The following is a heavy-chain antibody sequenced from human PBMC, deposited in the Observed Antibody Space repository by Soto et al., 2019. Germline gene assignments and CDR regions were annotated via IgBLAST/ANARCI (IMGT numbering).Heavy chain of an antibody. Sequence: LTCTVSGGSIRSGGYYWSWVRQNPRRGLEWIGNIYYSGNTYYNPSLKSRLTISVDTSKNQFSLNLSSVTAADTAVYYCARDRLMATAGTARHYFGLDVWGQGTTVTVSS. CDR2: IYYSGNT. CDR1: GGSIRSGGYY. V-gene: IGHV4-31*03. J-gene: IGHJ6*02. CDR3: ARDRLMATAGTARHYFGLDV. D-gene: IGHD5-18*01.